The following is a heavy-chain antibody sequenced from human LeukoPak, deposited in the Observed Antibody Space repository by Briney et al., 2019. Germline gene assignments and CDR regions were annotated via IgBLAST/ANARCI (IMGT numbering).Heavy chain of an antibody. CDR2: IYYSGST. Sequence: PSETLSLTCTVSGGSISSGDYYWSWIRQPPGKGLEWIGYIYYSGSTYYNPSLKSRVTISVDTSKNQFSLKLSSVTAADTAVYYCARDGGILTGYYKGGYYGMDVWGQGTTVTVSS. CDR3: ARDGGILTGYYKGGYYGMDV. D-gene: IGHD3-9*01. CDR1: GGSISSGDYY. V-gene: IGHV4-30-4*01. J-gene: IGHJ6*02.